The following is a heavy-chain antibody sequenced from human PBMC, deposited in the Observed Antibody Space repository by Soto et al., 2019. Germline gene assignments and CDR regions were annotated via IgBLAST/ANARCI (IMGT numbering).Heavy chain of an antibody. CDR1: GGTVCSYA. J-gene: IGHJ4*02. CDR3: STSGYGGFDY. CDR2: IKSKNDGGTL. Sequence: RLSCAASGGTVCSYAMRWVRQAPGKGLEWVARIKSKNDGGTLDYASPVKGRFTISRDDSKKTSYLQMNSLKTEDTAIYYCSTSGYGGFDYWGQGVLVTVSS. V-gene: IGHV3-15*01. D-gene: IGHD5-12*01.